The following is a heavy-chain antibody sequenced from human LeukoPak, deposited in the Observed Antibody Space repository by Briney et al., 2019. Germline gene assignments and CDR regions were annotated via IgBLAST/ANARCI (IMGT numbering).Heavy chain of an antibody. CDR2: MNPKSGNT. Sequence: GSSVKVSCKASGYTFTSYDINWVRQATGQGVEWMGWMNPKSGNTGYAQEFQGRVTTTRNTSISTAYMVLSSRRSEDTAVYYWARGPGIFGEVMKPPLMIWFDPCGQGTLVTVSS. D-gene: IGHD3-3*01. CDR1: GYTFTSYD. V-gene: IGHV1-8*01. J-gene: IGHJ5*02. CDR3: ARGPGIFGEVMKPPLMIWFDP.